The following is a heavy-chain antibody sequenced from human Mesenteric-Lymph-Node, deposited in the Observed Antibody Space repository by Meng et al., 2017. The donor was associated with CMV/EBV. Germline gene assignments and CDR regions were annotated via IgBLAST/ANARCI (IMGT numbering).Heavy chain of an antibody. CDR1: GDSFSSDG. Sequence: SVKVSCKASGDSFSSDGVSWVRQAPGQGLEWMGGIIPIFDTPNYAQRFQGRVTITTDESTSTAYMELSSLRSEDTAVYYCARPTYYFYGMDVWGQGTTVTVSS. CDR3: ARPTYYFYGMDV. CDR2: IIPIFDTP. V-gene: IGHV1-69*05. J-gene: IGHJ6*02.